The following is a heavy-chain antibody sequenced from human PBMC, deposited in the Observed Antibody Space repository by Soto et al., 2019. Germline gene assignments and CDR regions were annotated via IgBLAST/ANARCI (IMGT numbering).Heavy chain of an antibody. J-gene: IGHJ4*02. D-gene: IGHD3-16*02. CDR1: GGSISSSSYY. CDR3: AGSRDVWGSYRLGP. V-gene: IGHV4-39*01. CDR2: IYYSGST. Sequence: TLSLTCTVSGGSISSSSYYWGWIRQPPGKGLEWIGSIYYSGSTYYNPSLKSRVTISVDTSKNQFSLKLSSVTAADTAVYYCAGSRDVWGSYRLGPWGQGTLVTVSS.